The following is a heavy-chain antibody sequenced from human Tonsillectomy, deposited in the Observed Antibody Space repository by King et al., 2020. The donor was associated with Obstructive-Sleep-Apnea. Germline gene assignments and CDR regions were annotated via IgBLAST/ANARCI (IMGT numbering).Heavy chain of an antibody. J-gene: IGHJ2*01. CDR2: IYSGGRT. Sequence: VQLVESGGGLVQPGGSLRLSCAASGFTVSSNYMSWVRQAPGKGLEWVSVIYSGGRTYYADSVKGRFTISRDNSKNTLYLQMNSLRAEDTAVYYCARALGYCSGGSCYRYYYYFDLWSRGTLVTVSS. CDR1: GFTVSSNY. V-gene: IGHV3-66*01. D-gene: IGHD2-15*01. CDR3: ARALGYCSGGSCYRYYYYFDL.